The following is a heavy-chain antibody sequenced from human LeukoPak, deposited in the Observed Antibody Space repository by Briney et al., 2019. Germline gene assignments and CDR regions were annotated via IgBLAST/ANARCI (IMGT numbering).Heavy chain of an antibody. Sequence: GSLRLSSAASGSTFTSYAMSWVRQAPGKGLEWVSVSSGSGGSTYYAASVKGRFTISRDNSKNTLYLQMNSLRAEDTAVYYCAKGKYYDFWSGYYTLDYWGQGTLVTVSS. CDR3: AKGKYYDFWSGYYTLDY. CDR1: GSTFTSYA. V-gene: IGHV3-23*01. D-gene: IGHD3-3*01. J-gene: IGHJ4*02. CDR2: SSGSGGST.